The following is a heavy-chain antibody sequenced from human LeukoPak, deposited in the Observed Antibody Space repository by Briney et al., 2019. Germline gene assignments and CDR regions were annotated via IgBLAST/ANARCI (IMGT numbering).Heavy chain of an antibody. V-gene: IGHV3-9*01. CDR3: APGGAATQ. CDR2: ITWNSAIV. Sequence: PGGSLRLSCVASGFIFDDYVMYWVRQRPGKGLEWVSAITWNSAIVSYADSVNGRFTFVRDNSKHSLYLQLASLTVAGTAFYYCAPGGAATQWGRGNLVTVSS. J-gene: IGHJ1*01. D-gene: IGHD2-15*01. CDR1: GFIFDDYV.